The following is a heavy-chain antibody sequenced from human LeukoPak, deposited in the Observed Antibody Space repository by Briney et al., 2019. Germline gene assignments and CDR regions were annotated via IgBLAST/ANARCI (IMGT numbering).Heavy chain of an antibody. V-gene: IGHV4-38-2*02. D-gene: IGHD5-18*01. Sequence: PSETLSLTCAVSGYSISSGYYWGWIRQPPGKGLEWIGCIYHGGSTYYNPSLKSRVTISVDTSKNQFSLKLSSVTAADTAVYYCARDETFSYGSFGHWGQGTLVTVSS. J-gene: IGHJ4*02. CDR1: GYSISSGYY. CDR2: IYHGGST. CDR3: ARDETFSYGSFGH.